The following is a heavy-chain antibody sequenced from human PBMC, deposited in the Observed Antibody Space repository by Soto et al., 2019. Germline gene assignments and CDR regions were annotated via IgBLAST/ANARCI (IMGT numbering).Heavy chain of an antibody. Sequence: LRLSCAASGFTFSSYWMSWVRQAPGKGLEWVANIKQDGSEKYYVDSVKGRFTISRDNAKNSLYLQMNSLRAEDTAVYYCATDPVDTAMVTAYYYYGMDVWGQGTTVTVSS. CDR2: IKQDGSEK. CDR3: ATDPVDTAMVTAYYYYGMDV. V-gene: IGHV3-7*03. J-gene: IGHJ6*02. CDR1: GFTFSSYW. D-gene: IGHD5-18*01.